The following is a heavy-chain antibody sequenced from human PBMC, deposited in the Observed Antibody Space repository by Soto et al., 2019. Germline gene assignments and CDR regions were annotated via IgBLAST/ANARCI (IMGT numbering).Heavy chain of an antibody. CDR1: GFAFSSHG. J-gene: IGHJ4*02. CDR2: ISYDGSTK. V-gene: IGHV3-30*03. Sequence: QVQLVESGGGVVQPGRSLRLSCAASGFAFSSHGMHWVRQAPGKGLEWAAVISYDGSTKYYADSVKGRFTVSRDNSINTLYLQMSSLRVEDTAVYYFARACSTGGNCFIIDHWGQGIRVTVSS. CDR3: ARACSTGGNCFIIDH. D-gene: IGHD2-8*02.